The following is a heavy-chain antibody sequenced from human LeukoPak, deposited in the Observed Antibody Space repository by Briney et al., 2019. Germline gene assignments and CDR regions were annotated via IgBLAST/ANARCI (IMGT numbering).Heavy chain of an antibody. V-gene: IGHV3/OR16-10*01. CDR2: IGTGGGT. D-gene: IGHD3-10*01. CDR1: GFTFSSYA. Sequence: GGSLRLSCAGSGFTFSSYAMHWVRQAPGKGLEWVSAIGTGGGTYYADSVKGRFTISRDNAKNSLYLQMNSLRAEDMAVYYCARDLRFGELLPYLDYWGQGTLVTVSS. J-gene: IGHJ4*02. CDR3: ARDLRFGELLPYLDY.